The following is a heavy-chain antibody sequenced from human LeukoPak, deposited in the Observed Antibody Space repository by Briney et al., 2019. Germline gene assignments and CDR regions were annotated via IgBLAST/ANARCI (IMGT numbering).Heavy chain of an antibody. V-gene: IGHV4-59*01. J-gene: IGHJ6*02. CDR1: GGSFSGYY. Sequence: SETLSLTCAVYGGSFSGYYWSWIRQPPGKGLEWIGYIYYSGSTNYNPSLKSRVTISVDTSKNQFSLKLSSVTAADTAVYYCARGHIVENYYYYYGMDVWGQGTTVTVSS. D-gene: IGHD5-24*01. CDR3: ARGHIVENYYYYYGMDV. CDR2: IYYSGST.